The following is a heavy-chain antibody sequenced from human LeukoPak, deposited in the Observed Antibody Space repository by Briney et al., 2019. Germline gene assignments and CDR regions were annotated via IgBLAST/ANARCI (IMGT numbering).Heavy chain of an antibody. D-gene: IGHD2-15*01. J-gene: IGHJ6*03. Sequence: PSQTLSLTCTVSGGSISSGGYYWSWIRQHPGKGLEWIGYIYTSGSTNYNPSLKSRVTISVGTSKNQFSLKLSSVTAADTAVYYCARRRGYCSGGSCHYYYYYMDVWGRGTTVTVSS. CDR3: ARRRGYCSGGSCHYYYYYMDV. CDR2: IYTSGST. CDR1: GGSISSGGYY. V-gene: IGHV4-31*03.